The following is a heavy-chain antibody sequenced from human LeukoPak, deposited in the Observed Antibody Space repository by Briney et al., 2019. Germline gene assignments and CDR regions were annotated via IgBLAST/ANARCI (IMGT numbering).Heavy chain of an antibody. V-gene: IGHV3-33*01. J-gene: IGHJ4*02. CDR3: ARGPYGSGSPFDY. D-gene: IGHD3-10*01. CDR2: IWYDGSNK. CDR1: GFTFSSYG. Sequence: QPGGSLRLSCAASGFTFSSYGMHWVRQAPGKGLEWVAVIWYDGSNKYYADSVKGRFTISRDNSKNTLYLQMNSLRAEDTVVYYCARGPYGSGSPFDYWGQGTLVTVSS.